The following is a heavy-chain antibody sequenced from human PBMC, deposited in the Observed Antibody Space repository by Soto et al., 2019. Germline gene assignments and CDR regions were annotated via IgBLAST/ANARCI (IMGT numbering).Heavy chain of an antibody. J-gene: IGHJ6*02. Sequence: GSLRLYCADSGFSSSSYALNWVRQTPGKGLEWLSFISHRGTTIYYADSVQGRFTISRDNARNSLYLEMNSLRDDDTAVYYCARLGFCTDINCNHYFYYYAMDVWGQGTTVTVSS. V-gene: IGHV3-48*02. D-gene: IGHD2-8*02. CDR2: ISHRGTTI. CDR3: ARLGFCTDINCNHYFYYYAMDV. CDR1: GFSSSSYA.